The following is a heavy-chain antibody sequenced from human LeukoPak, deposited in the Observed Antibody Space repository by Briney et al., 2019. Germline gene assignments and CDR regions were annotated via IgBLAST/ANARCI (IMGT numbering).Heavy chain of an antibody. CDR3: PGETMVGFVDY. CDR2: TYYRSKWYN. D-gene: IGHD4/OR15-4a*01. CDR1: GESVSSGSAS. J-gene: IGHJ4*02. V-gene: IGHV6-1*01. Sequence: SQTLSLTCTISGESVSSGSASWPWIRQSPSRGFEWLGRTYYRSKWYNDYAVSVKSRIMLNPDTSKNQFSLQLNSVTPEDTALYFCPGETMVGFVDYWGQGTMVTVSS.